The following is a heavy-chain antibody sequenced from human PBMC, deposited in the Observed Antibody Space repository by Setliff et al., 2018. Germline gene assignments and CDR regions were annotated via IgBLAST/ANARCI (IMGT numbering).Heavy chain of an antibody. D-gene: IGHD1-26*01. V-gene: IGHV4-4*07. CDR3: ARDGFQLPTQSNWFDP. CDR2: IYTSGST. Sequence: SETLSLTCSVSGGSLTNYYWTWIRQPPGKGLEWIGRIYTSGSTNYNPSLKSRVTMSVDTSKNQFSLKLSSVTAADTAVYYCARDGFQLPTQSNWFDPWGQGTLVTVSS. J-gene: IGHJ5*02. CDR1: GGSLTNYY.